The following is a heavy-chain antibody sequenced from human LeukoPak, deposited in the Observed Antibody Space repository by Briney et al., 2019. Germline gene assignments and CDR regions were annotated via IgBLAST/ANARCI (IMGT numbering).Heavy chain of an antibody. CDR3: ARGERPYYSGSDLGPDY. CDR2: INAGNGNT. D-gene: IGHD3-10*01. CDR1: GYTFTSYT. Sequence: ASVNVSCKASGYTFTSYTIHWVRQAPGQRLEWMGWINAGNGNTKYSQEFQDRVTITRYTSASTAYMELSSLRSEDMAVYYCARGERPYYSGSDLGPDYWGQGTLVTVSS. J-gene: IGHJ4*02. V-gene: IGHV1-3*03.